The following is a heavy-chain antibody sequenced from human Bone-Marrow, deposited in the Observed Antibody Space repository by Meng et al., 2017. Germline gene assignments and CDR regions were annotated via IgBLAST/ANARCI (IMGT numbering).Heavy chain of an antibody. J-gene: IGHJ6*02. CDR2: IYYSGST. D-gene: IGHD6-19*01. CDR3: ARDQWLVPPNYSPGYYYGMDV. Sequence: GSLRLSCAVYGGSFSGYYWSWIRQPPGKGLEWTGYIYYSGSTNYNPSLKSRVTISVDTSKNQFSLKLSSVTAADTAVYYCARDQWLVPPNYSPGYYYGMDVWGQGTTVTGSS. V-gene: IGHV4-59*01. CDR1: GGSFSGYY.